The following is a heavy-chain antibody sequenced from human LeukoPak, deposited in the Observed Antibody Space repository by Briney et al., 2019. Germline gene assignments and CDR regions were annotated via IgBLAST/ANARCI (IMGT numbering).Heavy chain of an antibody. J-gene: IGHJ5*02. Sequence: PSETLSLTCALSGGSISTDYWSWVRQPPGKGLQWIGYIYYSGSTNYNPSLKSRVTISLNTAKNQFSLRLRSVTAADTAVYYCARRVAVGNYFDPWGQGTLVTVSS. CDR2: IYYSGST. V-gene: IGHV4-59*08. CDR3: ARRVAVGNYFDP. CDR1: GGSISTDY. D-gene: IGHD4-11*01.